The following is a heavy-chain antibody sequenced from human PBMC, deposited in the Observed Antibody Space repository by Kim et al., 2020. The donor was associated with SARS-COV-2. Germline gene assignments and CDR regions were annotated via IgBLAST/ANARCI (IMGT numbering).Heavy chain of an antibody. CDR3: TRDPGSRLRGLTYSYYGMDV. Sequence: GGSLRLSCAASGFTFSSCAIYWGRQAPGKGWEWGAVISYDGSNKNYADSVKGQFTISRDNSKNTLYLQMNSLRAEDTALYYCTRDPGSRLRGLTYSYYGMDVWGQGTTVTVSS. J-gene: IGHJ6*02. CDR2: ISYDGSNK. V-gene: IGHV3-30-3*01. D-gene: IGHD3-10*01. CDR1: GFTFSSCA.